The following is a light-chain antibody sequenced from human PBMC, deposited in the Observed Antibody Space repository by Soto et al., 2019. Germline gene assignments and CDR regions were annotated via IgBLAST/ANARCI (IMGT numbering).Light chain of an antibody. V-gene: IGLV2-8*01. CDR3: SSYAGSNILV. Sequence: QSALTQPPSASGSPGQSVTISCTGTSSDVGGYNYVSWYQQHPGKVPKLLIYEVTKRPSGVPDRFSASKSGNPASLTVSGLQAEDEADYYCSSYAGSNILVFGGGTKLTVL. J-gene: IGLJ3*02. CDR2: EVT. CDR1: SSDVGGYNY.